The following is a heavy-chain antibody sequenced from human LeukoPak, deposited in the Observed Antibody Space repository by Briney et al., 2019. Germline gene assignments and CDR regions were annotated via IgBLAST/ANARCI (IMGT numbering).Heavy chain of an antibody. V-gene: IGHV4-39*01. J-gene: IGHJ4*02. Sequence: PSETLSLTCTVSGGSISSSSYYWGWLRQPPRKGLEWIGSIYYSGSTYYNPSLKSRVTISVDTSKNQFSLKLSSVTAADTAVYYCARLEIAAAAYYFDYWGQGTLVTVSS. D-gene: IGHD6-13*01. CDR2: IYYSGST. CDR3: ARLEIAAAAYYFDY. CDR1: GGSISSSSYY.